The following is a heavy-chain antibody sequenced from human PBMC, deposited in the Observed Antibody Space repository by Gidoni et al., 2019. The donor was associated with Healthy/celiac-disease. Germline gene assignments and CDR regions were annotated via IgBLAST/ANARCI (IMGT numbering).Heavy chain of an antibody. CDR2: INHSGST. CDR1: GGSFSGYY. Sequence: QVQLQQWGAGLLKPSETLSLTCAVYGGSFSGYYWSWIRQPPGKGLEWIGEINHSGSTNYNPSLKSRVTISVDTSKNQFSLKLSSVTAADTAVYYCARIHSSIAARPQDWFDPWGQGTLVTVSS. D-gene: IGHD6-6*01. J-gene: IGHJ5*02. V-gene: IGHV4-34*01. CDR3: ARIHSSIAARPQDWFDP.